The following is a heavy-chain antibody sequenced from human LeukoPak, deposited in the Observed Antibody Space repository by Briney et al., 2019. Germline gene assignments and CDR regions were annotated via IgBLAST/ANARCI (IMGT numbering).Heavy chain of an antibody. CDR2: IIPILGIA. D-gene: IGHD3-22*01. Sequence: SVTVSYKASGATFSQYANSWLEQAPGQGLEWMGRIIPILGIANYAQKFQGRVTITADKSTSTAYMELSSLRSEDTAVYYCALVITRPQFDYYGMDVWGQGTTVTVSS. J-gene: IGHJ6*02. V-gene: IGHV1-69*04. CDR1: GATFSQYA. CDR3: ALVITRPQFDYYGMDV.